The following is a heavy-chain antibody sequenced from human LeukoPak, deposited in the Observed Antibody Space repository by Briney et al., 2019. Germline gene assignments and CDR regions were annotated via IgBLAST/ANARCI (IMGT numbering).Heavy chain of an antibody. CDR1: GFTFSSYA. V-gene: IGHV3-23*01. CDR2: ISGSGGST. J-gene: IGHJ5*02. CDR3: AKDIVVVPAAMNWFDP. Sequence: AGSLRLSCAASGFTFSSYAMSWVRQAPGKGLEWVSAISGSGGSTYYADSVKGRFTISRDNSKNTLYLQMNSLRAEDTAVYYCAKDIVVVPAAMNWFDPWGQGTLVSVCS. D-gene: IGHD2-2*01.